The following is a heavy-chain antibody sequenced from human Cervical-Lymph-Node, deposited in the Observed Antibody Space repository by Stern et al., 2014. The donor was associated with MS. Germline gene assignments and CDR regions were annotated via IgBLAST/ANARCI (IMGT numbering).Heavy chain of an antibody. J-gene: IGHJ4*02. Sequence: VQLLESGAEVERPGASVKVSCKASGYTFTAYFLHWVRQAPGQGLEWMVWISPKTGSAAYAQKFQDRVTMTRDTSINTGYMEVSSLRSDDTAVYYCARDRGSYSDYWGQGTLVAVSS. V-gene: IGHV1-2*02. CDR2: ISPKTGSA. CDR1: GYTFTAYF. D-gene: IGHD1-26*01. CDR3: ARDRGSYSDY.